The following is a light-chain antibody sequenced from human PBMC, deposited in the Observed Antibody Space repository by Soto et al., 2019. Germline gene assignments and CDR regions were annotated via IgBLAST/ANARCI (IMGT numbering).Light chain of an antibody. Sequence: EIVLTQSPATLSLSPGERATLSCRASQSVSIYLAWYQQKSGQAPRLLIYDASNRATGIPDRFSGSGSGTDFTLTISRLEPEDFAVYYCQRYGSSAITFGQGTRLEI. CDR1: QSVSIY. CDR2: DAS. CDR3: QRYGSSAIT. J-gene: IGKJ5*01. V-gene: IGKV3-20*01.